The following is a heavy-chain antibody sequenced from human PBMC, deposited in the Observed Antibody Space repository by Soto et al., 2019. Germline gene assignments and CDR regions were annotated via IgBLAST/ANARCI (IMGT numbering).Heavy chain of an antibody. CDR1: GYTFTSYG. D-gene: IGHD6-13*01. J-gene: IGHJ5*02. CDR3: ARAKVAAAWYNWFDP. V-gene: IGHV1-2*04. CDR2: INPNSGGT. Sequence: GASVKVSCKASGYTFTSYGISWVRQAPGQGLEWMGWINPNSGGTNYAQKFQGWVTMTRDTSISTAYMELSRLRSDDTAVYYCARAKVAAAWYNWFDPWGQGTLVTVSS.